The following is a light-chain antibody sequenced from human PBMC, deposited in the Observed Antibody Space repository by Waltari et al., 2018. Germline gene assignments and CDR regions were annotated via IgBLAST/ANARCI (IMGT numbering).Light chain of an antibody. Sequence: EIVLTQSPGTLSLPPGARATLSCRASQTVPLNYLAWYQQKPGQAPRLLIYDASSRATGIPDRFSGSESGTDFTLTIRRLEPEDFAVYYCQQYATSPLTFGGGTKVEIK. J-gene: IGKJ4*01. V-gene: IGKV3-20*01. CDR2: DAS. CDR1: QTVPLNY. CDR3: QQYATSPLT.